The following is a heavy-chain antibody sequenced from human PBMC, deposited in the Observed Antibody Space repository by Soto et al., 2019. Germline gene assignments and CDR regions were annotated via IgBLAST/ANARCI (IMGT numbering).Heavy chain of an antibody. CDR1: GFTFRSYG. CDR3: AKGASYYDFWSGYYYYYGMDV. J-gene: IGHJ6*02. D-gene: IGHD3-3*01. V-gene: IGHV3-30*18. Sequence: PGGSLRLSCAASGFTFRSYGMHWVRQAPGKGLEWVAVISDDGSNKYYADSVKRRFTISRDNSKNTLYLQMNSLRAEDTAVYYCAKGASYYDFWSGYYYYYGMDVWGQGTTVTVSS. CDR2: ISDDGSNK.